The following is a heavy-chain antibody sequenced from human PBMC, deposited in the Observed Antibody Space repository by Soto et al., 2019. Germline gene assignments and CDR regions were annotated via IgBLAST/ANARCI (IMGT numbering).Heavy chain of an antibody. J-gene: IGHJ6*01. Sequence: ASVKASCKASGYTFTSDDSNWVRQATGEGLEWRGWINPNSGNTGYAPEFQGRVTMTRNTSISTAYMELSSLRSEDKAVYYCARGSYYYGSGSYYNLDYYYSYSMDIRG. CDR3: ARGSYYYGSGSYYNLDYYYSYSMDI. CDR1: GYTFTSDD. D-gene: IGHD3-10*01. CDR2: INPNSGNT. V-gene: IGHV1-8*01.